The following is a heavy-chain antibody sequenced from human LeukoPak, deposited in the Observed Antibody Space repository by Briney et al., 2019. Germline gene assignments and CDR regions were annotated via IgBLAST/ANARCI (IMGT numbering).Heavy chain of an antibody. CDR1: GFTVSTNS. Sequence: GGSLRLSCTVSGFTVSTNSMSWVRQAPGKGLEWVSFIYSDNTHYSDSVKGRFTISRDNSKNTLYLQMNSLRPEDTALYYCSTEPGSLLYWGHGTLVTVSS. CDR3: STEPGSLLY. D-gene: IGHD4-17*01. CDR2: IYSDNT. V-gene: IGHV3-53*01. J-gene: IGHJ4*01.